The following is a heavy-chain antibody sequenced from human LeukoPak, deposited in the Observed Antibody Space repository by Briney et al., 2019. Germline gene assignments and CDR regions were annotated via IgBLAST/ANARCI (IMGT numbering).Heavy chain of an antibody. J-gene: IGHJ5*02. Sequence: GWSPKLSCASSGFTFSGSAIHWVRQSSWKGLEWVGHIDKKDNFYATTVAGSVTGRLTISRDDSKNTAYMQMNSLKTEDTALYYCTRDSGTYNCFDPWGQGTLVTVSS. V-gene: IGHV3-73*01. CDR3: TRDSGTYNCFDP. CDR1: GFTFSGSA. CDR2: IDKKDNFYAT. D-gene: IGHD1-26*01.